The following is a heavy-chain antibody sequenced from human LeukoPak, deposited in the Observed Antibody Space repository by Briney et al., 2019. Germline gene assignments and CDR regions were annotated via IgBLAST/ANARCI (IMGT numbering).Heavy chain of an antibody. D-gene: IGHD3-3*01. CDR3: AKGTGGYYGPFDS. CDR1: GFTFEGFA. Sequence: GRSLRLSCAASGFTFEGFAMFWVRQAPGKGLEWVSGINWNSGSVDFADSVKGRFITSRDNAKNSLYLQMNSLRTEDTALYYCAKGTGGYYGPFDSWGRGTLVTVSS. CDR2: INWNSGSV. J-gene: IGHJ4*02. V-gene: IGHV3-9*01.